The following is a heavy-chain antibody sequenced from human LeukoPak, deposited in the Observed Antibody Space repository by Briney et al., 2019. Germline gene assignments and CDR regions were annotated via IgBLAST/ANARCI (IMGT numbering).Heavy chain of an antibody. CDR3: ARDPDSLPRPKYYDYVWGSYRQKPQGLTIDY. CDR2: IYYSGST. CDR1: GGSISSSSYY. V-gene: IGHV4-39*07. J-gene: IGHJ4*02. Sequence: SETLSLTCTVSGGSISSSSYYWGWIRRPPGKGLEWIGSIYYSGSTYYNPSLKSRVTISVDTSKNQFSLKLSSVTAADTAVYYCARDPDSLPRPKYYDYVWGSYRQKPQGLTIDYWGQGTLVTVSS. D-gene: IGHD3-16*02.